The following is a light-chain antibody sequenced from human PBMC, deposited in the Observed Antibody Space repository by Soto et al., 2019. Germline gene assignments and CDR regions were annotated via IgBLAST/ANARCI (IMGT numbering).Light chain of an antibody. CDR3: QQSYSTPWT. CDR2: AAS. CDR1: QSISSY. V-gene: IGKV1-39*01. J-gene: IGKJ1*01. Sequence: DIQMTQSPSSLSASVGERVTITCRASQSISSYLNWYQQKPGKAPKLLIYAASSLQSGVPSRSSGSGSGTDFTLTISSLQPEDFATYYCQQSYSTPWTFGQGTKVDIK.